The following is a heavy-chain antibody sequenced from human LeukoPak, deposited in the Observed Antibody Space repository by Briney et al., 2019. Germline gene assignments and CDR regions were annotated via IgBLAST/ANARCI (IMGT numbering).Heavy chain of an antibody. Sequence: ASVKVSCKASGYTFTGYYMHWVRQAPGQGLEWMGWINPNSGGTNYAQKFQGRVTMTRNTSISTAYMELSRLRSDDTAVYYCARDLGYCSGGSCYSILGTVMYYFDYWGQGTLVTVSS. V-gene: IGHV1-2*02. CDR1: GYTFTGYY. CDR3: ARDLGYCSGGSCYSILGTVMYYFDY. J-gene: IGHJ4*02. CDR2: INPNSGGT. D-gene: IGHD2-15*01.